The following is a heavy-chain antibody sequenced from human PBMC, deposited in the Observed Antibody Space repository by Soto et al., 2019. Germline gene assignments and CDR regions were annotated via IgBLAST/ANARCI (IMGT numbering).Heavy chain of an antibody. CDR1: GYTFTSYA. CDR3: AKDFGYSSSWYAGITYFDY. J-gene: IGHJ4*02. Sequence: ASVKVSCKASGYTFTSYAMHWVRQAPGQRLERMGWINAGNGNTKYSQKFQGRVTITRDTSASTAYMELSSLRSEDTAVYYCAKDFGYSSSWYAGITYFDYWGQGTLVTVSS. V-gene: IGHV1-3*01. CDR2: INAGNGNT. D-gene: IGHD6-13*01.